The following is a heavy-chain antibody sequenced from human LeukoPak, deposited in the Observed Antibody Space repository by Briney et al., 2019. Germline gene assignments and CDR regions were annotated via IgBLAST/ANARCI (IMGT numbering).Heavy chain of an antibody. CDR2: IYYSRST. J-gene: IGHJ4*02. CDR1: GGSINSYY. Sequence: SETLSLTCTVSGGSINSYYWSWIRQPPGKGLEWIGYIYYSRSTNYNPSLKSRVTISVDTSKNQFSLKLSSVTAADTAVYYCARGSMTTVTTSPIDYWGQGTLVTVSS. D-gene: IGHD4-17*01. CDR3: ARGSMTTVTTSPIDY. V-gene: IGHV4-59*01.